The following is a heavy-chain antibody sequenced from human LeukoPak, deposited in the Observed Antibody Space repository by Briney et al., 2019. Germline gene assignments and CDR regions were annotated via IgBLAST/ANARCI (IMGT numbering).Heavy chain of an antibody. D-gene: IGHD6-6*01. J-gene: IGHJ1*01. V-gene: IGHV3-33*01. CDR1: GFNFGIYG. CDR2: MWDDGTNE. CDR3: SRVGQSYSGSYEGIYFQQ. Sequence: GSLRPSCAASGFNFGIYGMHWGRQAPGKGLEGVAVMWDDGTNENYVDCVKGRFTISRDNGKKTLYLQMNSLRAEDTAVYYCSRVGQSYSGSYEGIYFQQWGQGTLVTVSS.